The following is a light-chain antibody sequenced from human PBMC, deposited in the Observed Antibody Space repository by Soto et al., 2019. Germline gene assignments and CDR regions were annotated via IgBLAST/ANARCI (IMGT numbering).Light chain of an antibody. Sequence: DIVMTQSPEILAVSLGERATINCKSSVSVLYSSNYKSYLAWYQHKPGQSPKLLFYWASTRESGVPDRFSGSGSGTDFTLTINNLPAEDVAVYYCQQYYSSPLTFGGGTKVEIK. CDR3: QQYYSSPLT. CDR2: WAS. V-gene: IGKV4-1*01. J-gene: IGKJ4*01. CDR1: VSVLYSSNYKSY.